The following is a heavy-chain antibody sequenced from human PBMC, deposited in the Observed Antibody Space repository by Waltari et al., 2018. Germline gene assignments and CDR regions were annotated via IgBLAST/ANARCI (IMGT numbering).Heavy chain of an antibody. Sequence: QVQLQESGPGLVKPSQPLSLTCTVPGGSIRRGTNSWIWLRQPAGKGLEWIGRIYTSGTTSYNPSLKSRVTLSVDTSKNQFALKLSSVTAADTAVYYCAREGLLIRSLDSWGQGTLVTVSS. CDR2: IYTSGTT. CDR3: AREGLLIRSLDS. J-gene: IGHJ4*02. V-gene: IGHV4-61*02. CDR1: GGSIRRGTNS. D-gene: IGHD3-16*01.